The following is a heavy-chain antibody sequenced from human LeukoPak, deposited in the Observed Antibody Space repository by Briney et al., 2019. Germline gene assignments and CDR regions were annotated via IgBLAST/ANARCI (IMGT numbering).Heavy chain of an antibody. CDR1: GFTFSDYY. V-gene: IGHV3-11*03. D-gene: IGHD6-25*01. Sequence: PGGSLRLSCAASGFTFSDYYMSWIRQAPGKGLEWVSYISSSSSYTNYADSVKGRFTISRDNAKNSLYLQMNSLRAEDTAVYYCARSLGAVRGAFDIWGQGTMVTVSS. CDR3: ARSLGAVRGAFDI. J-gene: IGHJ3*02. CDR2: ISSSSSYT.